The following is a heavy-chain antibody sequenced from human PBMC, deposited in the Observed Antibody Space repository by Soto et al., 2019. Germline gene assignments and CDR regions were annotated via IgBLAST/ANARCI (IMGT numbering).Heavy chain of an antibody. Sequence: SETLSLTCTVSGGSVSSGSYYWSWIRQPPGKGLEWIGYIYYSGSTNYNPSLKSRVTISVDTSKNQFSLKLSSVTAADTAVYYCARDSKVVDDGDFAYYYYY. J-gene: IGHJ6*01. V-gene: IGHV4-61*01. CDR3: ARDSKVVDDGDFAYYYYY. CDR2: IYYSGST. CDR1: GGSVSSGSYY. D-gene: IGHD4-17*01.